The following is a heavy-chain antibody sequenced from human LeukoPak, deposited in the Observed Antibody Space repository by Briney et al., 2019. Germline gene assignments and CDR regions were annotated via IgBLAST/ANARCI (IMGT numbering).Heavy chain of an antibody. Sequence: GGSLRLSCAASGFTFSSYSMNWVRQAPGKGLGWVSSISSSSYIYYADSVKGRFTISRDNAKNSLYLQMNSLRAEDTAVYYCARDRGAFDIWGQGTMVTVSS. V-gene: IGHV3-21*01. J-gene: IGHJ3*02. CDR2: ISSSSYI. CDR3: ARDRGAFDI. CDR1: GFTFSSYS.